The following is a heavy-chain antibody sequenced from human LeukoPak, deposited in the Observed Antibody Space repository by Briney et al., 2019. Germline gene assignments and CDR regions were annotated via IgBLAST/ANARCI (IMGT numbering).Heavy chain of an antibody. CDR1: GGSFSGYY. Sequence: PSETLSLTCAVYGGSFSGYYWSWIRQPPGKGLEWIGEINHSGSTNYNPSLKSRVTISVDTSKNQFSLKLSSVTAADTAVYYCARASTTLNWFDPWGQGTLVTVSS. D-gene: IGHD1-1*01. V-gene: IGHV4-34*01. J-gene: IGHJ5*02. CDR2: INHSGST. CDR3: ARASTTLNWFDP.